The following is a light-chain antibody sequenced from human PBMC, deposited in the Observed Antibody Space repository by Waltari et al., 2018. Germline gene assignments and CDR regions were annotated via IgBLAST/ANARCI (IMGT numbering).Light chain of an antibody. V-gene: IGLV2-14*01. CDR3: SSYTTSSAPGV. Sequence: QSALTQPASVSGSPGQSITIPCPGTDSAVGAFDFSSWYQQHPGKAPHLIIYEVSNRPSGISNRFSASKSGNTASLTISGLQAEDEADYYCSSYTTSSAPGVFGTGTRVTVL. CDR2: EVS. J-gene: IGLJ1*01. CDR1: DSAVGAFDF.